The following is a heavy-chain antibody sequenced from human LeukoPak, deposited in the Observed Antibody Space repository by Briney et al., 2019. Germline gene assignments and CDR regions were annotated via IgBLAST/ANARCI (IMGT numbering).Heavy chain of an antibody. J-gene: IGHJ4*02. CDR3: VRRGDASSGWGDHDF. CDR2: IGGSGDKT. V-gene: IGHV3-23*01. CDR1: GFTFNRNA. Sequence: GGSLRLSCAASGFTFNRNAISWVRQAPGKGLEWVSTIGGSGDKTFYADSVKGRSTISRDNSKNMVHLQMNSLTGEDTALYYCVRRGDASSGWGDHDFWGQGALVTLSS. D-gene: IGHD6-19*01.